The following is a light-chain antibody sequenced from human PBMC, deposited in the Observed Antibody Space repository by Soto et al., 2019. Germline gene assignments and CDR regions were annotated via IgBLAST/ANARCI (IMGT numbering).Light chain of an antibody. CDR3: LQDYNYPWT. CDR1: QGIRND. Sequence: IPMTHSQSSLSASSSYRFTITCRSSQGIRNDLGWYQQKPGKAPKLLIYAASSLQSGVPSRFSGSGSGTDFTLTISSLQPEDFATYYCLQDYNYPWTFGQGTKVDI. CDR2: AAS. V-gene: IGKV1-6*01. J-gene: IGKJ1*01.